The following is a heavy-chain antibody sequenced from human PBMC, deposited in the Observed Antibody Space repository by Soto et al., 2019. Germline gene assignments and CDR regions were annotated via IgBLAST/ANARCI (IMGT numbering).Heavy chain of an antibody. CDR2: IDPSGGST. CDR1: GYTFTSYL. J-gene: IGHJ6*03. V-gene: IGHV1-46*03. D-gene: IGHD3-3*01. CDR3: ARDHYDFWSGYYYPADMYYYYMDV. Sequence: ASVKVSCKASGYTFTSYLMHWVRQAPGQGLEWMGIIDPSGGSTSYAQKFQGRVTMTRDTSTSTVYMELSSLRSEDTAVYYCARDHYDFWSGYYYPADMYYYYMDVWGKGTTVTVSS.